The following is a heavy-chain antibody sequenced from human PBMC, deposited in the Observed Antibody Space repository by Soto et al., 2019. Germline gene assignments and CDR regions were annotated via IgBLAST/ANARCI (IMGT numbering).Heavy chain of an antibody. CDR3: ARHRYSYGVYYFDY. CDR1: GGSISSYY. CDR2: IYYSGST. V-gene: IGHV4-59*08. Sequence: SETLSLTCTVSGGSISSYYWSWIRQPPGKGLEWIGYIYYSGSTNYNPSLKSRVTISVDTSKNQFSLKLSSVTAADTAVYYCARHRYSYGVYYFDYWGQGTLVTGLL. D-gene: IGHD5-18*01. J-gene: IGHJ4*02.